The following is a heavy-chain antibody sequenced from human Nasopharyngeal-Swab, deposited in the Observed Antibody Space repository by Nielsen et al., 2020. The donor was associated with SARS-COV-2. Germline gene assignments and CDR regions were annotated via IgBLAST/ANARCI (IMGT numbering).Heavy chain of an antibody. CDR2: ISWNSGDT. CDR1: GFTFDDYA. Sequence: GGSLRLSCAASGFTFDDYAMHWVRQGPGQGLEWVSGISWNSGDTGYADSVKGRFTISRDDAKNSLYMQMNSLRPEDTALYYCVKDAKTVVGITTIFDSWGQGTLVTVSS. D-gene: IGHD2-21*01. CDR3: VKDAKTVVGITTIFDS. J-gene: IGHJ4*02. V-gene: IGHV3-9*01.